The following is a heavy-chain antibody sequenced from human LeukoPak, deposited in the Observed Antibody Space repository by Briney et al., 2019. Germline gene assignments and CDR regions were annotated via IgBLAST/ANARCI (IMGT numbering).Heavy chain of an antibody. CDR3: ARDSVGDLLDH. CDR1: GFPFSSYE. CDR2: IDSSGITI. D-gene: IGHD4-17*01. Sequence: GGSLRLSCEGSGFPFSSYEMNWLRQAPGKGLEWVSHIDSSGITIYYADSVKGRFTISRDNANNSIYLQMDSLRVEDMAIYYCARDSVGDLLDHWGQGTPVTVSS. V-gene: IGHV3-48*03. J-gene: IGHJ4*02.